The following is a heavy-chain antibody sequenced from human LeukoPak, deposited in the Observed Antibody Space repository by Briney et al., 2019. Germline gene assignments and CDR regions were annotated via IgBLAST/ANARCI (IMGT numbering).Heavy chain of an antibody. CDR2: IKADGSGK. J-gene: IGHJ4*01. CDR3: ARDRGWQQFDY. CDR1: GFTFSSSW. D-gene: IGHD3-10*01. Sequence: GGSLRLSCVASGFTFSSSWMTWVRQAPGMGLERVANIKADGSGKYYVDSVRGRFSISRDNAKNSLYLELNSLRAEDTGVYFCARDRGWQQFDYWGQGTLVTVSS. V-gene: IGHV3-7*01.